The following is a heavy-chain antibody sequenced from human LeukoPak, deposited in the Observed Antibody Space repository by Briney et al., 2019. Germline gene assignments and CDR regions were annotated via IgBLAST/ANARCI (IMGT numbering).Heavy chain of an antibody. CDR1: GFTFSSYV. CDR2: IDGSGGST. V-gene: IGHV3-23*01. Sequence: PGGSLRLSCAASGFTFSSYVMTWVRQAPGKGLEWVSTIDGSGGSTYYADSVKGRFTISRDNSKNTLYLQMNSLRAEDTAVYYCAKAYCSGGSCYYFDYWGQGTLVTVSS. D-gene: IGHD2-15*01. J-gene: IGHJ4*02. CDR3: AKAYCSGGSCYYFDY.